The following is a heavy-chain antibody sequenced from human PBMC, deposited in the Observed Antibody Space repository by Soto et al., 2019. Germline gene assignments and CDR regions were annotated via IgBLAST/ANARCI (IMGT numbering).Heavy chain of an antibody. J-gene: IGHJ3*02. CDR1: GFTFSSYS. CDR2: ISSSSSYI. D-gene: IGHD3-22*01. Sequence: GGSLRLSCAASGFTFSSYSMNWVRQAPGKGLEWVSSISSSSSYIYYADSVKGRFTISRDNAKNSLYLQMNSLRAEDTAVYYCARDRGLDSSGYYYVKNAFDIWGQGTMVTVSS. CDR3: ARDRGLDSSGYYYVKNAFDI. V-gene: IGHV3-21*01.